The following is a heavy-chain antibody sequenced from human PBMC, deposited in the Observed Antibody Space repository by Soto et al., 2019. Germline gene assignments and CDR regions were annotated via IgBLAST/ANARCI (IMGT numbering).Heavy chain of an antibody. V-gene: IGHV3-33*01. CDR2: IWSGGSNM. CDR3: ARATDFSSGGTDF. D-gene: IGHD3-10*01. Sequence: QVQLVESGGGVVQPGRSLRLSCVASGFTFSTYGMHWVRQAPGKGLEVRQAPGKGLGWVAVIWSGGSNMFYAETIKGRFTISRDNFKLSLYLQMNSLRADDTSVYYCARATDFSSGGTDFWGQGTLVTVSS. CDR1: GFTFSTYG. J-gene: IGHJ4*02.